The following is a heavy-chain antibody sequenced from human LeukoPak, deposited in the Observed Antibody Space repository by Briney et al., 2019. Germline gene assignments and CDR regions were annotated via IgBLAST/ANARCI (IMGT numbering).Heavy chain of an antibody. CDR1: GYTFTSYD. CDR3: ARDLGGSYPPYSLYFDY. J-gene: IGHJ4*02. D-gene: IGHD1-26*01. Sequence: GASVKVSCKASGYTFTSYDINWVRQATGQGLEWMGWVNPNSGNTGYAQKLQGRVTMTTDTSTSTAYMELRSLRSDDTAVYYCARDLGGSYPPYSLYFDYWGQGTLVTVSS. CDR2: VNPNSGNT. V-gene: IGHV1-8*01.